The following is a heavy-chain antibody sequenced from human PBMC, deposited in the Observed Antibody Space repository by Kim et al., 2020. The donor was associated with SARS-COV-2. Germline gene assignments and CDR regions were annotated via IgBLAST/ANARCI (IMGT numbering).Heavy chain of an antibody. V-gene: IGHV4-34*01. Sequence: SETLSLTCAVYGGSFSGYYWSWIRQPPGKGLEWIGEINHSGSTNYNPSLKSRVTISVDTSKNQFSLKLSSVTAADTAVYYCARGRPRVRLDYWGQGTLVTVSS. J-gene: IGHJ4*02. D-gene: IGHD6-25*01. CDR2: INHSGST. CDR1: GGSFSGYY. CDR3: ARGRPRVRLDY.